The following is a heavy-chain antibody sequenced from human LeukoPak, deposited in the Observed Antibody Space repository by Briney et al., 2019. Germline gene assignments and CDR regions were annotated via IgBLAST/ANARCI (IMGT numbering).Heavy chain of an antibody. Sequence: KPSETLSLTCTVPRGSISSYYWSWIRQPPGKGLEWIGYIYYSGSTNYNASLKSRVTISGDTSKYQFSLKLSSVTAADTAVYYCARIPGPRGYSYAKGSCSDPWGQGTLVTVSS. CDR3: ARIPGPRGYSYAKGSCSDP. CDR2: IYYSGST. J-gene: IGHJ5*02. CDR1: RGSISSYY. V-gene: IGHV4-59*01. D-gene: IGHD5-18*01.